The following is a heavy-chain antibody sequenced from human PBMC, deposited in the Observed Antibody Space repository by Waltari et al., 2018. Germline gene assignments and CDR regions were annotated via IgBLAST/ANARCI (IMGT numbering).Heavy chain of an antibody. Sequence: QVQLQQWGAGLLKPSETLSLTCAVYGGSFSGYYWSWIRQPPGKGLEWIGEINHSGSTNYNPSLKRRVTISVDTSKNQFSLKLSSVTAADTAVYYCARKRGYSYPRGTYYFDYWGQGTLVTVSS. V-gene: IGHV4-34*01. CDR3: ARKRGYSYPRGTYYFDY. J-gene: IGHJ4*02. CDR2: INHSGST. D-gene: IGHD5-18*01. CDR1: GGSFSGYY.